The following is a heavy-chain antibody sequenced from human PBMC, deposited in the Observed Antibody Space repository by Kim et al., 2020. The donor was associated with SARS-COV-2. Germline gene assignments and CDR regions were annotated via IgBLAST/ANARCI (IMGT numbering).Heavy chain of an antibody. V-gene: IGHV3-7*01. CDR1: GFTFSSYW. D-gene: IGHD1-1*01. CDR2: IKQDGSET. Sequence: GGSLRLSCAASGFTFSSYWMSWVRQAPGKGLEWVANIKQDGSETYYVDSVKGRFTISRDNAKNSLYLQMNSLRDEDTAVYYCARDGLEEDYYYYYMDVWGNRTPVSVS. CDR3: ARDGLEEDYYYYYMDV. J-gene: IGHJ6*03.